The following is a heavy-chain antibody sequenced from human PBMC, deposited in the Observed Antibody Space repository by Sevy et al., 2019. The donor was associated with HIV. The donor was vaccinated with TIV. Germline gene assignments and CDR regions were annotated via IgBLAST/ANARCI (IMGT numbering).Heavy chain of an antibody. D-gene: IGHD1-26*01. Sequence: GGCLRLSCAASGLTFTTYEMTWVRQAPGKGLEWVSYISSSGGTIYYADSVKGQFTISRDNAKNSLYLQMNSLRAEDTAVYYCARGSWGGIDYWGQGTLVTVSS. CDR1: GLTFTTYE. J-gene: IGHJ4*02. V-gene: IGHV3-48*03. CDR3: ARGSWGGIDY. CDR2: ISSSGGTI.